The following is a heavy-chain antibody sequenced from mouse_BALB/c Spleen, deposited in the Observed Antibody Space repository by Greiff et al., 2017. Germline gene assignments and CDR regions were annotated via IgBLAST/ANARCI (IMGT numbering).Heavy chain of an antibody. V-gene: IGHV3-2*02. Sequence: EVKLEESGPGLVKPSQSLSLTCTVTGYSITSDYAWNWIRQFPGNKLEWMGYISYSGSTSYNPSLKSRISITRDTSKNQFFLQLNSVTTEDTATYYCAISGARATEWFAYWGQGTTLTVSS. CDR3: AISGARATEWFAY. D-gene: IGHD3-1*01. J-gene: IGHJ2*01. CDR2: ISYSGST. CDR1: GYSITSDYA.